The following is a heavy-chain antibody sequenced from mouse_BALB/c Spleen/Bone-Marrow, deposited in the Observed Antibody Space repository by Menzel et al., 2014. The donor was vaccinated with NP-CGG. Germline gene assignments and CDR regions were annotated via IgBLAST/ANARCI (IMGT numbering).Heavy chain of an antibody. Sequence: QVQLQQSGPGLVAPSQSLSITCTVSGFSSTSYGLHWVRQPPGKGLEWLGVIWAGGSTNYNSALMSRLNISKDNSKSQVFLKMNSLQTDDTAMYYCARDYGYYKDVGDYWGQGTTLTVSS. D-gene: IGHD2-3*01. CDR1: GFSSTSYG. V-gene: IGHV2-9*02. CDR2: IWAGGST. J-gene: IGHJ2*01. CDR3: ARDYGYYKDVGDY.